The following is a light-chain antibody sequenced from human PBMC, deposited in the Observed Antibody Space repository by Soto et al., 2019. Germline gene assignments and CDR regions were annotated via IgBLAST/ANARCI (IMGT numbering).Light chain of an antibody. CDR3: QQRRNWPLT. J-gene: IGKJ4*01. Sequence: EVVLTQSPATLSLSPGERATLSCRASQSVFSFLTWYQHKPGQAPRLLIYDASNRATGIPARFSGSGSGTDFTLTISSLEPEDFAVYYFQQRRNWPLTFGGGTQVEIK. CDR1: QSVFSF. V-gene: IGKV3-11*01. CDR2: DAS.